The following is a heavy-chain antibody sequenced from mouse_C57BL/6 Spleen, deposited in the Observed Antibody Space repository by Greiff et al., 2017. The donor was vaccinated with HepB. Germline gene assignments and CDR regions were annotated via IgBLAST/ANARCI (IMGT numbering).Heavy chain of an antibody. V-gene: IGHV1-61*01. D-gene: IGHD2-3*01. J-gene: IGHJ2*01. CDR2: IYPSDSET. CDR1: GYTFTSYW. Sequence: VQLQQPGAELVRPGSSVKLSCKASGYTFTSYWMDWVKQRPGQGLEWIGNIYPSDSETHYNQKFKDKATLTVDKSSSTAYMQLSSLTSEDSAVYYCARRGNDGYYFSYWGQGTTLTVSS. CDR3: ARRGNDGYYFSY.